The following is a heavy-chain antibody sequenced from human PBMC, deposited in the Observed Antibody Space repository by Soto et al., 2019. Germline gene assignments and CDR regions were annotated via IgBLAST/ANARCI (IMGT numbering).Heavy chain of an antibody. CDR1: CGSIISGGYS. CDR3: ASRGYNDYGDYWSDY. D-gene: IGHD4-17*01. Sequence: SETLSLTCAFSCGSIISGGYSWSWIRQPPGKGLEWIGYIYHSGSTYYNPSLKSRVTISVDRSKNQFSLKLSSVTAADTAVYYCASRGYNDYGDYWSDYWGQGTLVTVSS. V-gene: IGHV4-30-2*01. J-gene: IGHJ4*02. CDR2: IYHSGST.